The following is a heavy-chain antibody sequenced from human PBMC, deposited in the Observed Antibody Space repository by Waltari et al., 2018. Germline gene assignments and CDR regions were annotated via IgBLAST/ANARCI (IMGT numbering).Heavy chain of an antibody. V-gene: IGHV4-39*01. CDR3: ARQPDFWSAFDY. Sequence: QLQLQESGPGLVKPSETLSLTCTVSGGSISSSSYYWGWIRQPPGKGLEWIGSIYYSGSTYYNPSRKSRVTISVDTSKNQFSLKLSSVTAADTAVYYCARQPDFWSAFDYWGQGTLVTVSS. J-gene: IGHJ4*02. CDR1: GGSISSSSYY. CDR2: IYYSGST. D-gene: IGHD3-3*01.